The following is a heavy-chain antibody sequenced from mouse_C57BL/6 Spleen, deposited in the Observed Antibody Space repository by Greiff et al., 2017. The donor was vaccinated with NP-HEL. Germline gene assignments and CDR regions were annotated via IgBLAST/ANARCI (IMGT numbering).Heavy chain of an antibody. CDR3: ASFGSSYRYFDV. Sequence: QVQLQQPGAELVKPGASVKMSCKASGYTFTSYWITWVKQRPGQGLEWIGDIYPGSGSTNYNEKFKSKATLTVDTSSSTAYMQLSSLTSEDSAVYYCASFGSSYRYFDVWGTGTTVTVSS. J-gene: IGHJ1*03. D-gene: IGHD1-1*01. V-gene: IGHV1-55*01. CDR1: GYTFTSYW. CDR2: IYPGSGST.